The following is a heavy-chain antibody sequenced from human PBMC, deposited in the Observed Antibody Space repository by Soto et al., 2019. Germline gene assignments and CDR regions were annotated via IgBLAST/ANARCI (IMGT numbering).Heavy chain of an antibody. CDR3: AREATTAMVRGVIY. V-gene: IGHV3-7*03. J-gene: IGHJ4*02. Sequence: GGSLRLSCLASGFTFSTYWMSWVRQAPGKGLEWVANIKEDGSGKYYVDSVKGRFTISRDNAKNSLHLQMNRLRVEDTAVYYCAREATTAMVRGVIYWGQGTLVTVSS. D-gene: IGHD3-10*01. CDR1: GFTFSTYW. CDR2: IKEDGSGK.